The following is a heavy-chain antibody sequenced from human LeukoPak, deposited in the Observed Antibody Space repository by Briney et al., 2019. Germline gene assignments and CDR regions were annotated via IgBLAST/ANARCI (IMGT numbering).Heavy chain of an antibody. CDR2: INPNSGDT. V-gene: IGHV1-2*02. Sequence: ASVKVSCKASGYTFTGYYMHWVRQAPGQGLEWMGWINPNSGDTNYAEKFQGRVTMTRDTSISTAYMDLRRLRSDDTAVYYCARDYSSSPGYFDYWGQGTLVTVSS. J-gene: IGHJ4*02. CDR3: ARDYSSSPGYFDY. D-gene: IGHD6-6*01. CDR1: GYTFTGYY.